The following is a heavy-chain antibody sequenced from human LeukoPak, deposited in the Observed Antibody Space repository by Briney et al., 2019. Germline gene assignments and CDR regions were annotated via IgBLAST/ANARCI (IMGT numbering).Heavy chain of an antibody. D-gene: IGHD3-22*01. Sequence: SETLSLTCAVYGGSFSGYYWSWIRQPPGKGLEWIGEINHSGSTNYNPSLKSRVTISVDTSKNQFSLKLSSVTAADTAVYYCARAARGYYDHWGQGTLVTVSS. CDR3: ARAARGYYDH. CDR2: INHSGST. CDR1: GGSFSGYY. V-gene: IGHV4-34*01. J-gene: IGHJ1*01.